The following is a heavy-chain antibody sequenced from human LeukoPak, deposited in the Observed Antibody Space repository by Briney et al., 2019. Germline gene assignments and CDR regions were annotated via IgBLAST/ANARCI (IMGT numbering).Heavy chain of an antibody. CDR1: GFTFSSYS. V-gene: IGHV3-21*01. CDR2: ISSSSSYI. CDR3: ARVPTVNKPPGY. D-gene: IGHD4-17*01. Sequence: GGSLRLSCAASGFTFSSYSMNCVRQAPGKGLEWVSSISSSSSYIYYADSVKGRFTISRDNAKNSLYLQMNSLRAEDTAVYYCARVPTVNKPPGYWGQGTMVTVSS. J-gene: IGHJ4*02.